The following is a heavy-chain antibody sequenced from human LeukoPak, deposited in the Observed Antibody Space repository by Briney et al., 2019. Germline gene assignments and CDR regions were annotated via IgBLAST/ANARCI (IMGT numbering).Heavy chain of an antibody. V-gene: IGHV3-33*01. CDR3: GNTAMLTGYLDY. CDR1: GFTFSSYG. D-gene: IGHD5-18*01. J-gene: IGHJ4*02. Sequence: PGGSLRLSCAASGFTFSSYGMHWVRQAPGKGLEWVAVIWYDGSNKYYADSVKGRFTISRDNSKNTLYLQMNSLRAEDTAVYYCGNTAMLTGYLDYWGQGTLVTVSS. CDR2: IWYDGSNK.